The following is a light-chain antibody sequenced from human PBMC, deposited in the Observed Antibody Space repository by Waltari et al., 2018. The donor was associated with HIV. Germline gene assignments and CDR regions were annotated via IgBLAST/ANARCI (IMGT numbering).Light chain of an antibody. Sequence: QTVVTQEPSFSVSPGGTVTLTCGLSSGSVSTTYYPIWYQQTPGQAPRTLIYNTNTRSSGVPDRFFGSILGNKAALTITGAQADDESDYYCALYMGSGIWVFGGGTKLTVL. CDR3: ALYMGSGIWV. CDR2: NTN. J-gene: IGLJ3*02. V-gene: IGLV8-61*01. CDR1: SGSVSTTYY.